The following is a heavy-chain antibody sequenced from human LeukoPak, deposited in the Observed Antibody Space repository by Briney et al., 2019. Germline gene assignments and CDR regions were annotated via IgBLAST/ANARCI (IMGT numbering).Heavy chain of an antibody. Sequence: SETLSLTCTVSGGSISSSNYYWGWIRQPPGKGLEWIGTIYYSGRTYYNPSLKSRVTISVDTSKKQFSLKLSSVTAADTAVYYCARLSGCYSFDYWGQGTLVTVSS. D-gene: IGHD3-3*01. V-gene: IGHV4-39*01. J-gene: IGHJ4*02. CDR2: IYYSGRT. CDR3: ARLSGCYSFDY. CDR1: GGSISSSNYY.